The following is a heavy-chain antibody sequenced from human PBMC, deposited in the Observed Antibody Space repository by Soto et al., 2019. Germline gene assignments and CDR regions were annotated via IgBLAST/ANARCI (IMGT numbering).Heavy chain of an antibody. D-gene: IGHD6-19*01. CDR1: GFTFSRYS. CDR3: AKPKTSGGWYSDFDY. J-gene: IGHJ4*02. Sequence: EVQLLESGGGLVQPGGSLRLSCAASGFTFSRYSMTWVRQAPGKGLEWVSSIRGSDGSTYYADSVKGRFTISRDISRNTLYLQMNSLRAEDTAVYYCAKPKTSGGWYSDFDYWGQGTLVTVSS. CDR2: IRGSDGST. V-gene: IGHV3-23*01.